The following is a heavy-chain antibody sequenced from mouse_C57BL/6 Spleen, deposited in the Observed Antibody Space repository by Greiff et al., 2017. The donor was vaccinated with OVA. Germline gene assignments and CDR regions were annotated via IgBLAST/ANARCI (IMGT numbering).Heavy chain of an antibody. CDR1: GYTFTRYW. D-gene: IGHD2-2*01. Sequence: VQLQQPGAELVRPGSSVKLSCKASGYTFTRYWMPWVKQRPIQGLEWIGNIDPSDSETQYNQKFKDKATLTVDKSSSTAYMQLSSLTSEDSAVYYCARSTMVTAYYFDYWGQGTTLTVSS. J-gene: IGHJ2*01. CDR3: ARSTMVTAYYFDY. V-gene: IGHV1-52*01. CDR2: IDPSDSET.